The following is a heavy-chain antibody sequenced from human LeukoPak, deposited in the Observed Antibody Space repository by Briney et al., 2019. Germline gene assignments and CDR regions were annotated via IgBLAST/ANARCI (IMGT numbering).Heavy chain of an antibody. CDR1: GFTFGDYA. CDR2: IRSKAYGGTT. Sequence: GGSLRLSCTAPGFTFGDYAMSWFRQAPGKGLEWVGFIRSKAYGGTTEYAASVKGRFTISRDDSKSNAYLQMNSLRAEDTAVYYCAKVEYSSGWYAGFDYWGQGALVTVSS. J-gene: IGHJ4*02. CDR3: AKVEYSSGWYAGFDY. D-gene: IGHD6-19*01. V-gene: IGHV3-49*03.